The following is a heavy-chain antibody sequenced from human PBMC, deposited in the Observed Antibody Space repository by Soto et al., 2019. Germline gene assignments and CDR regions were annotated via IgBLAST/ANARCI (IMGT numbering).Heavy chain of an antibody. V-gene: IGHV1-69*13. CDR3: ARDLHVVVVAATTGGMDV. Sequence: ASVKVSCKASGDTFSSYAISWVRLAPGQGLEWMGGIIPIFGTANYAQKFQGRVTITADESTSTAYMELSSLRSEDTAVYYCARDLHVVVVAATTGGMDVWGQGTTVTVSS. D-gene: IGHD2-15*01. J-gene: IGHJ6*02. CDR1: GDTFSSYA. CDR2: IIPIFGTA.